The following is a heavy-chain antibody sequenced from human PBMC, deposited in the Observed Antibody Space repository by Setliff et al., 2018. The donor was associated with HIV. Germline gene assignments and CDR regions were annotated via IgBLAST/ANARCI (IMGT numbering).Heavy chain of an antibody. CDR2: IYYSGST. Sequence: SETLSLTCTVSGGSISSSSYYWGWIRQPPGKGLEWIGSIYYSGSTYYNPSLRSRVTMSVDVSKNQFSLKLSSVTAADTAVYYCAGSRHCGSDCYFDLSGQGTLVTVSS. J-gene: IGHJ4*02. CDR1: GGSISSSSYY. D-gene: IGHD2-21*02. V-gene: IGHV4-39*07. CDR3: AGSRHCGSDCYFDL.